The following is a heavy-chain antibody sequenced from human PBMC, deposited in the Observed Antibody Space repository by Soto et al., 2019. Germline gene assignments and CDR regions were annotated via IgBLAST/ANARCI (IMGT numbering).Heavy chain of an antibody. CDR2: IYYSGST. V-gene: IGHV4-59*11. J-gene: IGHJ4*02. D-gene: IGHD7-27*01. Sequence: SETLSLTCTVSGGSINNHYWSWIRQPPVQALQWIGYIYYSGSTNSNPSLKSRFTMSVDTSKNHFSLKLSSLSAADTAIYYCARANWFFDYWGQGTLVTVSS. CDR1: GGSINNHY. CDR3: ARANWFFDY.